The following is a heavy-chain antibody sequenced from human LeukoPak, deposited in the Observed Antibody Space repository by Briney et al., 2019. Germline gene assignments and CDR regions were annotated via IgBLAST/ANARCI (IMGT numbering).Heavy chain of an antibody. J-gene: IGHJ4*02. CDR2: INPSGGST. D-gene: IGHD6-19*01. Sequence: VASVKVSCKASGYTFTSYYMHWVRQAPGQGLEWMGIINPSGGSTSYAQKFQGRVTMTRDTSTSTVYMELSSLRSEDTAVYYCARATGIAVAGTGVDYWGQGTPVTVSS. CDR3: ARATGIAVAGTGVDY. V-gene: IGHV1-46*01. CDR1: GYTFTSYY.